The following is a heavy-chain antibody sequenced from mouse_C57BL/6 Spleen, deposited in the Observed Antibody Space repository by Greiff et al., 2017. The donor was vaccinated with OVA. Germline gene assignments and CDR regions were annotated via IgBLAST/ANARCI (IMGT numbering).Heavy chain of an antibody. V-gene: IGHV5-9-1*02. J-gene: IGHJ2*01. CDR2: ISSGGDYI. D-gene: IGHD1-1*01. CDR1: GFTFSSYA. Sequence: EVKVVESGEGLVNPGGSLKLSCAASGFTFSSYAMSWVRQTPEKRLEWVAYISSGGDYIYYADTVKGRFTSSRDNARNTLYLQMSSLKSEDTAMYYCTRDHYGSSYFDYWGQGTTLTVSS. CDR3: TRDHYGSSYFDY.